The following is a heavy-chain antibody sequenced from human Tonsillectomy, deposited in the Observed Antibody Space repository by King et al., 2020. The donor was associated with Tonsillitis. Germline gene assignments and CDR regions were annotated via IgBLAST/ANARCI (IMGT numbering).Heavy chain of an antibody. V-gene: IGHV5-51*01. D-gene: IGHD2-2*01. J-gene: IGHJ4*02. CDR1: GYSFTNYW. CDR3: ARAHCISTSCYPYFDY. CDR2: IYPGDSDT. Sequence: VQLVESGAEVKKPGESLKISCKGSGYSFTNYWTGWVRQMPGKGLEWMRIIYPGDSDTRYSPSFQGQVTISADKSISTAYLQWSSLKASDTAIFYCARAHCISTSCYPYFDYWGQGTLVTVSS.